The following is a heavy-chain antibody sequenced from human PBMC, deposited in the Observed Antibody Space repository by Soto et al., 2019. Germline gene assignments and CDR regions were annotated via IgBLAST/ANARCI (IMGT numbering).Heavy chain of an antibody. J-gene: IGHJ5*02. Sequence: SSVKVSYKASGGTFSSYTISWVRQAPGQGLEWMGRIIPILGIANYAQKFQGRVTITADKSTSTAYMELSSLRSEDTAVYYCARDRGIAVAGIWFDPWGQGTLVTVSS. CDR1: GGTFSSYT. D-gene: IGHD6-19*01. CDR3: ARDRGIAVAGIWFDP. CDR2: IIPILGIA. V-gene: IGHV1-69*04.